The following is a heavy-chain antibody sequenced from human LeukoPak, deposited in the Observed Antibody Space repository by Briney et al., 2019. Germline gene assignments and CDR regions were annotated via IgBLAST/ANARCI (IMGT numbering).Heavy chain of an antibody. J-gene: IGHJ4*02. CDR3: ARWAGYSSTWYGLFDY. V-gene: IGHV3-66*01. CDR2: IYSGGST. D-gene: IGHD6-13*01. Sequence: GGSLRLSCAASGFTVSTTYMSWVRQAPGKGLEWISVIYSGGSTYYADSVKGRFTISRDHSKNTLYLQMNSLRAEDTAVYYCARWAGYSSTWYGLFDYWGQGTLVTVSS. CDR1: GFTVSTTY.